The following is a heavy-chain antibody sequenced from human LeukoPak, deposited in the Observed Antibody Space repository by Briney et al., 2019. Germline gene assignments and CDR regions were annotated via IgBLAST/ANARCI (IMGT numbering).Heavy chain of an antibody. CDR1: GGSISSDY. J-gene: IGHJ3*02. CDR3: AREGIAAFAAFDI. Sequence: SETLSLTCTVSGGSISSDYWSWIRQPPGKGLEWIGYIYYSGSTNYNPSLKSRVTISVDTSKNRFSLRLSSVTAADTAVYYCAREGIAAFAAFDIWGQGTMVTVSS. V-gene: IGHV4-59*01. D-gene: IGHD3-10*01. CDR2: IYYSGST.